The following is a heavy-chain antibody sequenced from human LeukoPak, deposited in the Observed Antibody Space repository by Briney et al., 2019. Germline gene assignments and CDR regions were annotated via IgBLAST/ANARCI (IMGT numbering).Heavy chain of an antibody. V-gene: IGHV1-2*02. J-gene: IGHJ6*02. CDR3: ARGTGCTGGSCSYYGMDV. D-gene: IGHD2-15*01. CDR1: GYTLTGYY. CDR2: INPKSGGT. Sequence: ASVKVSCKASGYTLTGYYMHWVRQAPGQGLEWVGWINPKSGGTKYAQKFQGRVTMTRDTSISTAYMELSRLRSEDTAVYYCARGTGCTGGSCSYYGMDVWGQGTTVTVSS.